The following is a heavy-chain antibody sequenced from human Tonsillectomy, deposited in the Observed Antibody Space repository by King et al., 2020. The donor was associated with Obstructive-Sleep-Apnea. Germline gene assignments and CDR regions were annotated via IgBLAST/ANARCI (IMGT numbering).Heavy chain of an antibody. Sequence: VQLVESGGGLVKPGGSLRLSCAASGFIFSNAWMSWVRQAPGKGPEWVGRIKSKADGGTTDYAAPGKGRFTISSDDSKNTLYLQMKSLKTEDKAVYYCTTRPYHYDSSGKPAEFYYYFYGTDVWGQGTTVTVSS. V-gene: IGHV3-15*01. CDR3: TTRPYHYDSSGKPAEFYYYFYGTDV. CDR1: GFIFSNAW. D-gene: IGHD3-22*01. J-gene: IGHJ6*02. CDR2: IKSKADGGTT.